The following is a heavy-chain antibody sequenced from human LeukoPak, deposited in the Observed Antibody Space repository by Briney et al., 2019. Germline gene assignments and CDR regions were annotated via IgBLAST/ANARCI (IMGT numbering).Heavy chain of an antibody. D-gene: IGHD3-22*01. Sequence: GGSLKLSCAASGFTFSDAWMSWVRQAPGKGLEWVGRIKSKTDGGTTDYAAPVKGRFTISRDDSKNTLYLQMNSLKTEDTAVYYCITFSMIVVVITDWGQGTLVTVSS. CDR3: ITFSMIVVVITD. CDR1: GFTFSDAW. V-gene: IGHV3-15*01. CDR2: IKSKTDGGTT. J-gene: IGHJ4*02.